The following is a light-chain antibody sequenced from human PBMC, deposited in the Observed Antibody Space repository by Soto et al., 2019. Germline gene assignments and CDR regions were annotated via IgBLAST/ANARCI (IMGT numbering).Light chain of an antibody. J-gene: IGKJ5*01. CDR2: DAS. V-gene: IGKV3D-15*01. CDR1: QSLTSY. Sequence: VSLATTGRAXXSCRASQSLTSYLAWYQQKPGQAPRLLIYDASNRATGIPARFRGSGSGTEFTLTIRSLQSGDFAVYYCQQYNKWPITCGQGTRLEIK. CDR3: QQYNKWPIT.